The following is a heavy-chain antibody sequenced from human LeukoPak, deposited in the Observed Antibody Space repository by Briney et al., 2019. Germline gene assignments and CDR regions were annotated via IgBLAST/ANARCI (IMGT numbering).Heavy chain of an antibody. CDR1: GFTFSNYW. V-gene: IGHV3-74*01. CDR2: INTDGIGT. J-gene: IGHJ4*02. D-gene: IGHD2-15*01. CDR3: ATEVVVAAHLVY. Sequence: GGSLRLSCAASGFTFSNYWMHWVRQAPGKGLVWVSRINTDGIGTKYADSVKGRFTISRDNAKNTLYLQMNGLRAEDTAVYYCATEVVVAAHLVYWGQGTLVTVSS.